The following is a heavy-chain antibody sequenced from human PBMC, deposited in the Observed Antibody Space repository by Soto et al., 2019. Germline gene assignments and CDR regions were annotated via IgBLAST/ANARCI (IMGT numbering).Heavy chain of an antibody. J-gene: IGHJ4*02. CDR3: AREEYDGVNWYSAYFDH. V-gene: IGHV3-48*02. Sequence: EVQLVESGGGLVQPGGSLRLSCAASGFPFSSYAMNWVRQAPGQGLEWISYISSDSTTIYYSDSVQGRFTISRDKAKNSLYLQMNSLRDEDTAVYYCAREEYDGVNWYSAYFDHWGQGTLVTVSS. D-gene: IGHD2-15*01. CDR2: ISSDSTTI. CDR1: GFPFSSYA.